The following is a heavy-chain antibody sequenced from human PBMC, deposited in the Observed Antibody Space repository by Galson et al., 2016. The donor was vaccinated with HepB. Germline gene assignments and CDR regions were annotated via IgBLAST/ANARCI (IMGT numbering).Heavy chain of an antibody. CDR1: GFTFGSYW. V-gene: IGHV3-7*04. CDR3: ARDPGYRAFDI. D-gene: IGHD2-15*01. J-gene: IGHJ3*02. Sequence: SLRLSCAASGFTFGSYWMSWVRQAPGQGLELAANINQDGSEKSYVDSAKGRFTISRDNAKNSLYLQMNSLRAEDTAVYFCARDPGYRAFDIWGQGTMVTVSS. CDR2: INQDGSEK.